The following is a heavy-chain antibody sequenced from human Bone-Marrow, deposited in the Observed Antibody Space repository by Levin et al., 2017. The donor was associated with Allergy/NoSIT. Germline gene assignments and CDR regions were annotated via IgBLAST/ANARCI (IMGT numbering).Heavy chain of an antibody. J-gene: IGHJ6*02. CDR2: IIPIFGTA. V-gene: IGHV1-69*13. D-gene: IGHD1-26*01. Sequence: SVKVSCKASGGTFSSYAISWVRQAPGQGLEWMGGIIPIFGTANYAQKFQGRVTITADESTSTAYMELSSLRSEDTAVYYCARGGAAPRGMDVWGQGTTVTVSS. CDR3: ARGGAAPRGMDV. CDR1: GGTFSSYA.